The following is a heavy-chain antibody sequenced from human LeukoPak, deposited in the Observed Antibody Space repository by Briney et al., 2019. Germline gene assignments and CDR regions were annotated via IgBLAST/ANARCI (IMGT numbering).Heavy chain of an antibody. V-gene: IGHV3-30*18. CDR1: GFTFSTYG. J-gene: IGHJ3*02. D-gene: IGHD3-10*01. CDR2: ISYDGSNQ. CDR3: AKFGLAGSGRYHDAFDI. Sequence: GGSLRLSCAASGFTFSTYGMHWVRQAPGKGLEWVAIISYDGSNQYYADSVKGRFTISRDNSKNTLYLQMNSLRAEDTAVYYCAKFGLAGSGRYHDAFDIWGQGTTVTVSS.